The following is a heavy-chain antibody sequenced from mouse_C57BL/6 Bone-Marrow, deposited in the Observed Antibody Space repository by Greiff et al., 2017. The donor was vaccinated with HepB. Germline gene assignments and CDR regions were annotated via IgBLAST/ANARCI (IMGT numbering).Heavy chain of an antibody. J-gene: IGHJ4*01. CDR3: AREDSLYAMDY. CDR2: ILPSIGRT. CDR1: DSEVFPIAY. V-gene: IGHV15-2*01. Sequence: QVQLKESGSELRSPGSSVKLSCKDFDSEVFPIAYMSWVRQKPGHGFEWIGGILPSIGRTNYGEKFEDKATLDADTLSNTAYLELNSLTSEDSAIYYCAREDSLYAMDYWGQGTSVTVSS.